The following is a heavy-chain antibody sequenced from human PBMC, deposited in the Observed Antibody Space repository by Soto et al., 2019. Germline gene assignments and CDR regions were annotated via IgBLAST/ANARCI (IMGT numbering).Heavy chain of an antibody. CDR2: ISWNSGSI. Sequence: EMQLVESGGGLVQLGRSLRLSCAASGFTVDDYAMHWVRQAPGKGLEWVSGISWNSGSIGYADSVKGRFTISRDNAKNSLYLQMNSLRAEDTALYYCAKDPYYDILTGYPDYWGQGTLVTVSS. V-gene: IGHV3-9*01. J-gene: IGHJ4*02. CDR3: AKDPYYDILTGYPDY. CDR1: GFTVDDYA. D-gene: IGHD3-9*01.